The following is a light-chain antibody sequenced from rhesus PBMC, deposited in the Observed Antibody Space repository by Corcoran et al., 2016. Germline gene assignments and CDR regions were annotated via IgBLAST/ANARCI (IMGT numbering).Light chain of an antibody. J-gene: IGKJ4*01. CDR2: FAS. CDR3: PQHSGYPVT. CDR1: QDITNY. V-gene: IGKV1S14*01. Sequence: DIQMTQSPSFPSASIGDTVTISRRASQDITNYLAWYQQKPGKAPKPLFYFASNLESGVPSRCTCSGSGTDFTLTLGSLQPADFTTYYCPQHSGYPVTFGGGTKV.